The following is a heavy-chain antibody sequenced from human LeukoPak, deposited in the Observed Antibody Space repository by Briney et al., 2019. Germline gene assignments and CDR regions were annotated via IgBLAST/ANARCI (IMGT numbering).Heavy chain of an antibody. CDR2: IKSDGAGA. Sequence: GGSLRLSCAASGFSFSSFWMHWVRQAPGKGLVWVSGIKSDGAGASYVDSVKGRFTISRDNAKNTLDLQMNSLRAEDTAVYYCARGGYGAYMGWGQGMLVTVSS. CDR3: ARGGYGAYMG. CDR1: GFSFSSFW. V-gene: IGHV3-74*01. J-gene: IGHJ4*02. D-gene: IGHD4-17*01.